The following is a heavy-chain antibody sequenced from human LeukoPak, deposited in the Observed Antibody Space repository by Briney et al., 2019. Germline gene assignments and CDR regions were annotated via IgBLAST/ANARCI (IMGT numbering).Heavy chain of an antibody. Sequence: GGSLRLSCAASGLTFNSCGMSWVRQAPGKGLEWVSIISGSGGSTYYADSVKGRFTISRDNSKNTLYPQMNSLRAEDSAVYYCAKGGPIAIFGVVYNWFDPWGQGTLVTVSS. D-gene: IGHD3-3*01. J-gene: IGHJ5*02. CDR1: GLTFNSCG. CDR3: AKGGPIAIFGVVYNWFDP. CDR2: ISGSGGST. V-gene: IGHV3-23*01.